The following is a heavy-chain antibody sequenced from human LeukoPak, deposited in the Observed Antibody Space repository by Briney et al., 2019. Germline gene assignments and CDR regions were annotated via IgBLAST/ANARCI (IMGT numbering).Heavy chain of an antibody. CDR1: GYTFTRYY. CDR3: ATLKYYYDSSAKGPFDY. J-gene: IGHJ4*02. Sequence: ASVKVSCKASGYTFTRYYMHWVRQAPGQGLEWMGIINPSGGNTNYAQKFQGRVTMTEDTSTDTAYMELSSLRSEDTAVYYCATLKYYYDSSAKGPFDYWGQGTLVTVSS. CDR2: INPSGGNT. D-gene: IGHD3-22*01. V-gene: IGHV1-46*01.